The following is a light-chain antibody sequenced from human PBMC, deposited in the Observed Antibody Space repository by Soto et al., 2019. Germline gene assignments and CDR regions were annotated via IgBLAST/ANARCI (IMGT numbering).Light chain of an antibody. CDR1: QSVSSN. Sequence: EILLTQSPATLSVSPGERATLSCRASQSVSSNLAWHQQKPGQAPRLLIYGASTRATGIPARFSGSGSGTEFTLTISSLQPDDFATYYCQHYNSYSEAFGQGTKVDIK. V-gene: IGKV3-15*01. CDR2: GAS. J-gene: IGKJ1*01. CDR3: QHYNSYSEA.